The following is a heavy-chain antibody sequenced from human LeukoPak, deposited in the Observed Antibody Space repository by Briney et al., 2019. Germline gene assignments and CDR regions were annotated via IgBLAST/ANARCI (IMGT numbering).Heavy chain of an antibody. CDR3: ATQGIVGATRGAVAFDI. CDR2: IYYSGST. D-gene: IGHD1-26*01. V-gene: IGHV4-59*01. CDR1: GGSISSYY. J-gene: IGHJ3*02. Sequence: SETLSLTCTVSGGSISSYYWSWIRQPPGKGLEWIGYIYYSGSTNYNPSLKSRVTISVDTSKNQFSLKLSSVTAADTAVYYCATQGIVGATRGAVAFDIWGLGTMVTVSS.